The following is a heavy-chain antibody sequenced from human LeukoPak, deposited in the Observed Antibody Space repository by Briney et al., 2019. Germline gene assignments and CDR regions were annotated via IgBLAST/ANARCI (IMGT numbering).Heavy chain of an antibody. Sequence: PGGSLRLSCTASGFTFGDYAMSWVRQAPGKGLEWVGFIRSKAYGGTTEYAASVKGRFTISRDDSKSIAYLQMNSLKTEDTAVYYCTRDQGEWELYGYWGQGTLVTVSS. CDR1: GFTFGDYA. V-gene: IGHV3-49*04. CDR3: TRDQGEWELYGY. D-gene: IGHD1-26*01. J-gene: IGHJ4*02. CDR2: IRSKAYGGTT.